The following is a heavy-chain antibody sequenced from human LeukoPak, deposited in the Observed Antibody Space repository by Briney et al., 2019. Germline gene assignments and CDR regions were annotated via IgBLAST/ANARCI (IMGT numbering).Heavy chain of an antibody. V-gene: IGHV3-21*01. Sequence: GGSLRLSCAASGFTFSSYSMNWARQAPGRGLEWVSSISSSSSYIYYADSVKGRFTISRDNAKNSLYLQMNSLRAEDTAVYYCARDHYDFWGYFDYWGQGTLVTVSS. D-gene: IGHD3-3*01. CDR3: ARDHYDFWGYFDY. CDR2: ISSSSSYI. CDR1: GFTFSSYS. J-gene: IGHJ4*02.